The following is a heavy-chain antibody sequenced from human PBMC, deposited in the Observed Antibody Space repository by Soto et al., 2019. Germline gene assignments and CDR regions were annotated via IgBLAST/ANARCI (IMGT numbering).Heavy chain of an antibody. V-gene: IGHV4-31*03. CDR3: ARERGSSGWFDP. D-gene: IGHD6-6*01. CDR2: IYYSGST. Sequence: QVQLQESGPGLVKPSQTLSLTCTVSGGSISSGGYYWSWIRQHPGKGLEWIGYIYYSGSTYYNPSLKSRVTISVDTSKNQFSLKLSSVTAADTVVYYLARERGSSGWFDPWGQGTLVTVSS. CDR1: GGSISSGGYY. J-gene: IGHJ5*02.